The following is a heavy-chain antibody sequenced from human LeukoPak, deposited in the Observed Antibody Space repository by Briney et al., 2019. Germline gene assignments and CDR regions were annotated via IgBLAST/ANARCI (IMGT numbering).Heavy chain of an antibody. CDR2: ISSNGGST. CDR1: GFTFSSYA. V-gene: IGHV3-64D*06. Sequence: GGSLRLSCSASGFTFSSYAMHWVRQAPGKGLEYVSAISSNGGSTYYADSVKGRFTISRDNSKNTLYLQMSSLRAEDTAVYYCVGKTEWFGPRFDYWGQGTLVTVSS. D-gene: IGHD3-10*01. J-gene: IGHJ4*02. CDR3: VGKTEWFGPRFDY.